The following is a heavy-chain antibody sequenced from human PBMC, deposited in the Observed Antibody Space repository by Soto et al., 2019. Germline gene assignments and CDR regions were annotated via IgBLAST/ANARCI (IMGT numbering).Heavy chain of an antibody. J-gene: IGHJ4*02. CDR2: INPADSDI. CDR3: ARRSREEKGWTIRRLDY. CDR1: GYSFTSNW. Sequence: GESLKISCEASGYSFTSNWIGWVRQMPGKGLEWMGIINPADSDIKYGPSFQGQVTISADKSISTVYLQWSSLQASDTAMYYCARRSREEKGWTIRRLDYWGQGTLVTVSS. D-gene: IGHD2-2*01. V-gene: IGHV5-51*01.